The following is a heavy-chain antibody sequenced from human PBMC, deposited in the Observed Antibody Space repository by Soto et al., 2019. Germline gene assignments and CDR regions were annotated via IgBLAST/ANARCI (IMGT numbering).Heavy chain of an antibody. CDR2: IYYSGRT. V-gene: IGHV4-61*01. D-gene: IGHD1-7*01. Sequence: QVQLQESGPGLVKPSETLSLTCTVSGGSVSSGSYYWSWIRQPPGKGLEWIGYIYYSGRTNYNPSHKSRVTISVDTSKNQFSLKLSSVTAADTAVYYCARVTGTTWRNRYYFDYWGQGTLVTVSS. CDR3: ARVTGTTWRNRYYFDY. CDR1: GGSVSSGSYY. J-gene: IGHJ4*02.